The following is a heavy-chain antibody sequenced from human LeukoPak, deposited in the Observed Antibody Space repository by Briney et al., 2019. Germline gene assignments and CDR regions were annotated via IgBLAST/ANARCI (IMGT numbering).Heavy chain of an antibody. Sequence: SQNLSLTCTVSGGSISSGSYYWSWIRQPAGKGLEWIGRIYTSGSTNYNPSLKSRVTISVDTSKTQVFLKLSSVTAADTAVYYCARGGAARPWAFDIWGQGTMVTVSS. J-gene: IGHJ3*02. CDR2: IYTSGST. CDR1: GGSISSGSYY. D-gene: IGHD6-6*01. CDR3: ARGGAARPWAFDI. V-gene: IGHV4-61*02.